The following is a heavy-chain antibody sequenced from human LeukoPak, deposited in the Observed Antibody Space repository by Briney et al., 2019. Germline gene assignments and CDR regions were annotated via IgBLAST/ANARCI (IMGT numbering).Heavy chain of an antibody. CDR2: IYYSGST. CDR1: GGSISSGDYY. V-gene: IGHV4-30-4*01. D-gene: IGHD1-26*01. CDR3: ARVVGAYDAFDI. J-gene: IGHJ3*02. Sequence: SETLTLTCTVSGGSISSGDYYWSWIRQPPGKGLEWIGYIYYSGSTYYNPSLKSRVTISVDTSKNQFSLKLSSVTAADTAVYYCARVVGAYDAFDIWGQGTMVTVSS.